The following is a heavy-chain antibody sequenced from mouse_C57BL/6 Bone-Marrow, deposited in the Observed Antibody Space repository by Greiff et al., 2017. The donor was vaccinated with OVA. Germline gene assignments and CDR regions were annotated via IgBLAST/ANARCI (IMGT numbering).Heavy chain of an antibody. CDR3: AREGICYAFAY. CDR2: IHPNSGST. CDR1: GYTFTSYW. V-gene: IGHV1-64*01. D-gene: IGHD1-1*01. J-gene: IGHJ3*01. Sequence: VQLQQSGAELVKPGASVKLSCKASGYTFTSYWMHWVKQRPGQGLEWIGMIHPNSGSTNYNEKFKSKATLTVDKSSSTAYMQLSSLTSEDSAVYYCAREGICYAFAYWGQGTLVTVSA.